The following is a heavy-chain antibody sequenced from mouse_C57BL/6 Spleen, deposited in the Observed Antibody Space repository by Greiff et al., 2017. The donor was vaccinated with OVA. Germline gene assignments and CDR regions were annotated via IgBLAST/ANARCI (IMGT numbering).Heavy chain of an antibody. V-gene: IGHV5-6*02. D-gene: IGHD2-1*01. J-gene: IGHJ4*01. Sequence: EVMLVESGGDLVKPGGSLKLSCAASGFTFSSYGMSWVRQTPDKRLEWVATISSGGSYTYYPDSVKGRFTISRDNAKNTLYLQMSSLKSEDTAMYFCARRGYGKEGLYAMDYWGQGTSVTVSS. CDR2: ISSGGSYT. CDR3: ARRGYGKEGLYAMDY. CDR1: GFTFSSYG.